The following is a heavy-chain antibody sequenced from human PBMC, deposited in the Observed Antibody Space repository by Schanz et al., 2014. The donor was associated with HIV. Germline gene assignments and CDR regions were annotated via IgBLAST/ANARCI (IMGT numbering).Heavy chain of an antibody. J-gene: IGHJ4*02. CDR1: GYTFTSYV. CDR3: AGLVGATGLELDY. D-gene: IGHD1-26*01. V-gene: IGHV1-8*01. CDR2: MNPNSSNT. Sequence: QVQLVQSGAEVKKPGASVKVSCKASGYTFTSYVINWVRQAPGQGLEWMGWMNPNSSNTGYAQKFQDRVTMTRNNSMSTAYMELSSLRSEDTAVYYCAGLVGATGLELDYWGQGTLVTVSS.